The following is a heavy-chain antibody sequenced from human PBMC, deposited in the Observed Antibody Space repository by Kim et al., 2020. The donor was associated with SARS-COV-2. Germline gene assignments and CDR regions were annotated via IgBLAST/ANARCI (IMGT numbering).Heavy chain of an antibody. Sequence: ASVKVSCMASGYSFSDYGISWVRQAPGGGLEWMAWISAYNGKTEITKKFQGRLTLTTDTSTKTVYMDLRSLVADDTAIYYCARDKGSLSRSSDLDYWGQGTLVTVPS. CDR3: ARDKGSLSRSSDLDY. CDR1: GYSFSDYG. CDR2: ISAYNGKT. V-gene: IGHV1-18*04. J-gene: IGHJ4*02. D-gene: IGHD6-6*01.